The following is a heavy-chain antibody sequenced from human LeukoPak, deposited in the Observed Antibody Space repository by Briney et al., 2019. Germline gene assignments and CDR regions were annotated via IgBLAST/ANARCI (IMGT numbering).Heavy chain of an antibody. CDR1: GYTFTGRY. D-gene: IGHD3-22*01. Sequence: GASVKVSCKASGYTFTGRYMHWVRQAPGQGLEGMGWINPNSGGTNYAQKFQGRVTMTRDTSISTAYMELSRLRSDDTAVYYCARLSDSSGYYYLDYWGQGTLVTVSS. V-gene: IGHV1-2*02. CDR2: INPNSGGT. CDR3: ARLSDSSGYYYLDY. J-gene: IGHJ4*02.